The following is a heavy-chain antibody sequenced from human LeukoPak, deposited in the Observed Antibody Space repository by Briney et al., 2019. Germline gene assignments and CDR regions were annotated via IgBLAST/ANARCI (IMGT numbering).Heavy chain of an antibody. Sequence: GGSLRLSCAASGFTFSSYAMSWVRQAPGKGLEWVSAISGSGGSTYYADSVKGRFTISRDNSKNTLYLQMNSLRAEDTAVYYCAKDGGDYGGNSPYYYYGMDVWGQGTTVTVSS. CDR3: AKDGGDYGGNSPYYYYGMDV. J-gene: IGHJ6*02. D-gene: IGHD4-23*01. CDR1: GFTFSSYA. V-gene: IGHV3-23*01. CDR2: ISGSGGST.